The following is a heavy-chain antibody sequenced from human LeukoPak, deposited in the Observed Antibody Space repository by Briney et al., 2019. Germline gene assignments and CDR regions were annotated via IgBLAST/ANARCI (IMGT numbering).Heavy chain of an antibody. CDR1: GFTFSSYN. Sequence: GGPLRLSCAASGFTFSSYNVIGLPQAPGKGREWVSSISSSSSYIYYADSVRGRFTISRDNAKNSLYLQMNSLRAEDTAVYYCARIATAEYTGRFDPWGQGTLVTVSS. CDR2: ISSSSSYI. D-gene: IGHD6-13*01. CDR3: ARIATAEYTGRFDP. V-gene: IGHV3-21*01. J-gene: IGHJ5*02.